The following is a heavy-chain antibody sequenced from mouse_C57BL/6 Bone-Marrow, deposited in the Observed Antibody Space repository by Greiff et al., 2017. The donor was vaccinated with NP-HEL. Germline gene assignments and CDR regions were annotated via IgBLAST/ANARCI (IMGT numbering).Heavy chain of an antibody. CDR2: ISYSGST. Sequence: EVKLLESGPGLAKPSQTLSLTCSVTGYSITSDYWNWIRKFPGNKLEYMGYISYSGSTYYNPSLKSRISITRDTSKNQYYLQLNSVTTEDTATYYCARRRSITTVEYAMDYWGQGTSVTVSS. CDR1: GYSITSDY. CDR3: ARRRSITTVEYAMDY. J-gene: IGHJ4*01. V-gene: IGHV3-8*01. D-gene: IGHD1-1*01.